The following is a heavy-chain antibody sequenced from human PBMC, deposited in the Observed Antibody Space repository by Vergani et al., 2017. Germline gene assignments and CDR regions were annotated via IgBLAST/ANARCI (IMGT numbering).Heavy chain of an antibody. CDR1: GGSISSGGYF. Sequence: QVQLQESGPGLVKPSQTLSLTCTVSGGSISSGGYFWSWIRQHPGKGLEWIGYIYYSGSTYYNPSLKSRIIISGDTSKNHFSLKLSSVTAADTAVYYCARVWAPGGNYYMDVWGKGTTVTVSS. CDR3: ARVWAPGGNYYMDV. V-gene: IGHV4-31*03. D-gene: IGHD1-14*01. CDR2: IYYSGST. J-gene: IGHJ6*03.